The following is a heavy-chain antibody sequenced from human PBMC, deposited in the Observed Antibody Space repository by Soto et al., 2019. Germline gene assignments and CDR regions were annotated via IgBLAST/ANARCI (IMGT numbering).Heavy chain of an antibody. J-gene: IGHJ5*02. D-gene: IGHD2-15*01. CDR1: SGTISSSNW. CDR2: INQSGSP. Sequence: QVQLQESGPGLVKPSGTLSLTCAVSSGTISSSNWWTWVRQPPGKGLEWIGEINQSGSPNYNPSLRSRATISVDKSQSQFFLKLRSVTAADTSIYFCAVLGMVAAHRELVPWGQGNLVTVSS. V-gene: IGHV4-4*02. CDR3: AVLGMVAAHRELVP.